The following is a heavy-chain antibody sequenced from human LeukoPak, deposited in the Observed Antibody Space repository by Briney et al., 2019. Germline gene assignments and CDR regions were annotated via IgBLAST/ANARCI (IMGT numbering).Heavy chain of an antibody. CDR3: ARGGHSSGCFDY. D-gene: IGHD3-22*01. Sequence: SETLSLTCAVSGGSISSGGYSWSWIRQPPGKGLEWIGYIYQSGSTYYNPSPKSRVTISVDRSKNQFSLKLSSVTAADTAVYYCARGGHSSGCFDYWGQGTLVTVSS. CDR1: GGSISSGGYS. V-gene: IGHV4-30-2*01. J-gene: IGHJ4*02. CDR2: IYQSGST.